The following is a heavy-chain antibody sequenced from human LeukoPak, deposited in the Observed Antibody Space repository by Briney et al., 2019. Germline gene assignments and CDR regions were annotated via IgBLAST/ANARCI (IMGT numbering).Heavy chain of an antibody. Sequence: GTSQRLSCAASGFTFSSYALHWVRQAPGKGLEWVAVAAYDGSHKYYAESVKGRFTISRDNSMNTLYLQMNSLRPEDTPVYYCAREHYYGSGIYFYSYYYSMDVWGKGTTVTASS. V-gene: IGHV3-30*04. J-gene: IGHJ6*03. CDR2: AAYDGSHK. D-gene: IGHD3-10*01. CDR3: AREHYYGSGIYFYSYYYSMDV. CDR1: GFTFSSYA.